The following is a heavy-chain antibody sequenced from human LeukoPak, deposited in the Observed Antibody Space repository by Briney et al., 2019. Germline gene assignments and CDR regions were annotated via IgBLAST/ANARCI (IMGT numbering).Heavy chain of an antibody. CDR3: ARGPDYASKRGGFDY. D-gene: IGHD4-17*01. CDR2: INHSGST. CDR1: GGSFRGYY. Sequence: SETLSLTCAVYGGSFRGYYWSWIRQPPGKGLEWIGEINHSGSTNYNPSLKSRVTISVDTSKNQFSLKLSSVTAADTAVYYCARGPDYASKRGGFDYWGQGTLVTVSS. J-gene: IGHJ4*02. V-gene: IGHV4-34*01.